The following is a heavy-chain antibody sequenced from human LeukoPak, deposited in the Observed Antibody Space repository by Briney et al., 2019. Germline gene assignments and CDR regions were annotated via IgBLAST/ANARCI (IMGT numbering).Heavy chain of an antibody. CDR1: GGSISSYY. CDR3: AREGGEGNFDY. Sequence: RTSETLSLTCTVSGGSISSYYWSWIRQPPGKGLEWIGYIYYSGSTNYNPSLKSRVTISVDTSNNQFSLRLNSVTAADTAVYYCAREGGEGNFDYWGQGTLVTVSS. V-gene: IGHV4-59*01. J-gene: IGHJ4*02. D-gene: IGHD2-15*01. CDR2: IYYSGST.